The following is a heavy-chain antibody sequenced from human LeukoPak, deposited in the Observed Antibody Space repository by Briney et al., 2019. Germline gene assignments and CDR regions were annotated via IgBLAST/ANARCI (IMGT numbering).Heavy chain of an antibody. CDR3: ARDGHYYDRSVKEGWGSLDI. J-gene: IGHJ3*02. D-gene: IGHD3-22*01. V-gene: IGHV3-30-3*01. Sequence: GGSLRLSCAASGFTFSTYAMHWVRQASGKGLEWVAVISYDGSNKYYADSVKGRFTISRDNSKNTLYLQMNSLRAEDTAVYYCARDGHYYDRSVKEGWGSLDIWGQGTMVTVSS. CDR2: ISYDGSNK. CDR1: GFTFSTYA.